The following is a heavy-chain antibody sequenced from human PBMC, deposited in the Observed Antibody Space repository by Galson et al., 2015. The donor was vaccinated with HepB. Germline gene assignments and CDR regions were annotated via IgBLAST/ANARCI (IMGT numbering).Heavy chain of an antibody. CDR3: TTDWDIVVVPAAIARTV. D-gene: IGHD2-2*02. Sequence: SLRLSCAASGFTFSNAWMNWVRQAPGKGLEWVGRIKSKTDGGTTDYAAPVEGRFTISRDDSKNTLYLQMNSLKTEDTAAYYCTTDWDIVVVPAAIARTVWGQGTLVTVSS. CDR2: IKSKTDGGTT. V-gene: IGHV3-15*07. J-gene: IGHJ4*02. CDR1: GFTFSNAW.